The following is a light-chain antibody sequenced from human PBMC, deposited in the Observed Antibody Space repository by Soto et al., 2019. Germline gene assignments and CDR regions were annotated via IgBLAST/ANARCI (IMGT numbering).Light chain of an antibody. CDR3: QQYGSSRT. Sequence: EIVLTQSPGTLSLSPGERATLSCMASQSVSSSYLAWYQKTPGQAPRLLIYGASSRATGIPDRFSGSGSGTDFTLTISRLEPEDFAVYYCQQYGSSRTFGQGTKVDIK. CDR1: QSVSSSY. J-gene: IGKJ1*01. CDR2: GAS. V-gene: IGKV3-20*01.